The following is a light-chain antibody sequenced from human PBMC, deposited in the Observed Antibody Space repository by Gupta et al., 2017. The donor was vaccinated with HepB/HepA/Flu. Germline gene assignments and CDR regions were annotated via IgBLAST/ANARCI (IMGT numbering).Light chain of an antibody. V-gene: IGLV3-1*01. CDR2: QDT. J-gene: IGLJ2*01. CDR3: QAWDSSTVV. Sequence: SFALTHPLSVSVSPGQTASITCSGDKLGDKYVSWYQQKPGQSPLLVIYQDTKRPAGIPERFAGSNSGNTATLSISGTQAMDEADYYCQAWDSSTVVFGGGTKLTVL. CDR1: KLGDKY.